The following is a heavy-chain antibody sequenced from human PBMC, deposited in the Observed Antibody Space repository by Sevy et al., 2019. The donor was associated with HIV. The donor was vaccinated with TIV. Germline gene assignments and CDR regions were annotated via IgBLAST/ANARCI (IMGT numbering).Heavy chain of an antibody. CDR2: MNPNSGNT. Sequence: ASLKVSCNASGYTFTSYDINWVRQATGQGLEWMGWMNPNSGNTGYAQKFQGRVTMTRNTSISTAYMELSSLRSEDTAVYYCARGRGVLGFGDVWGQGTTVTVSS. CDR3: ARGRGVLGFGDV. V-gene: IGHV1-8*01. D-gene: IGHD3-10*01. J-gene: IGHJ6*02. CDR1: GYTFTSYD.